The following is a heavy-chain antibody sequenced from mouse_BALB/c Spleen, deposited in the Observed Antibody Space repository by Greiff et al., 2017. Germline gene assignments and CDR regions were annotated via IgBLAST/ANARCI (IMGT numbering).Heavy chain of an antibody. J-gene: IGHJ4*01. V-gene: IGHV2-9*02. Sequence: QVHVKQSGPGLVAPSQSLSITCTVSGFSLTSYGVHWVRQPPGKGLEWLGVIWAGGSTNYNSALMSRLSISKDNSKSQVFLKMNSLQTDDTAMYYCAREVRGAMDYWGQGTSVTVSS. CDR2: IWAGGST. D-gene: IGHD2-14*01. CDR3: AREVRGAMDY. CDR1: GFSLTSYG.